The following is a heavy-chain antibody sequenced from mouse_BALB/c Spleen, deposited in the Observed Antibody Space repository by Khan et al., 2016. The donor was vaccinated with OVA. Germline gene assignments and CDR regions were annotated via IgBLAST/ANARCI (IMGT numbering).Heavy chain of an antibody. CDR3: RRGGNVGSCAFAY. J-gene: IGHJ3*01. V-gene: IGHV1S136*01. D-gene: IGHD1-1*01. CDR2: INPYNDGT. Sequence: VKLQQSGPELVKPGASVKMSCKPSVYTFTSYVMHWVKQKPGQGLEWIGYINPYNDGTKYNEKFKGKATLTSDKSSSTAYMELRSMTYDDSVVYCCRRGGNVGSCAFAYWGQGTLVTVSA. CDR1: VYTFTSYV.